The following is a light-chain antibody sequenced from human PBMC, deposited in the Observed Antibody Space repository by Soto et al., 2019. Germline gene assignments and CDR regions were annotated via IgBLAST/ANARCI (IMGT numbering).Light chain of an antibody. CDR2: AAS. Sequence: ETVMTQSPATLSVSPGERVTLSCRPSQTIHSHLAWYQQRPGQVPRPLIYAASTRATGIPARFSGNGFGTEFTLTISSLQSEDFAVYYCQQYSDWPLTFGGGTKVEIK. J-gene: IGKJ4*01. V-gene: IGKV3D-15*01. CDR3: QQYSDWPLT. CDR1: QTIHSH.